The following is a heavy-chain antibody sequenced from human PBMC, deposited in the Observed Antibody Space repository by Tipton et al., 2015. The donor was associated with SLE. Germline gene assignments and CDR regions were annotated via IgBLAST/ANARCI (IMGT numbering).Heavy chain of an antibody. V-gene: IGHV4-34*09. J-gene: IGHJ3*02. Sequence: TLSLTCAVSGASFSDYYWNWFRRPPGKGLEWLGYIYYSGSTHHNPSLRSRVTISVDTSKNQFSLKLSSVTAADTAVYYCARERDYGDNHAFDIWGQGTMVTVSS. CDR1: GASFSDYY. CDR3: ARERDYGDNHAFDI. D-gene: IGHD4-17*01. CDR2: IYYSGST.